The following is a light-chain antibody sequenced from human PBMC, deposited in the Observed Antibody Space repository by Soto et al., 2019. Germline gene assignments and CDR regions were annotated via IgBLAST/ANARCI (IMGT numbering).Light chain of an antibody. Sequence: MVMTQSPLSLPATPGGPASISCRSSQSLLHINGYDYFDWYVQKPGQSPQLVIYLASNRASGAPDRFRGSGSGTDFTLTINKVEADDVGIYYWMQTLPGEWTFGQGTRVEIK. CDR1: QSLLHINGYDY. V-gene: IGKV2-28*01. CDR3: MQTLPGEWT. CDR2: LAS. J-gene: IGKJ1*01.